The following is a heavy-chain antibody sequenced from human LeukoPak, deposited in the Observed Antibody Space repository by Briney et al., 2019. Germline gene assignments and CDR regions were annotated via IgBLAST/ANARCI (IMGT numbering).Heavy chain of an antibody. Sequence: SETLSLTCTVSGGSISSYYWSWIRQPPGKGLEWIGYIYYSGSTNYNPSLKSRVTISVDTSKNQFSLKLSSVTAADTAVYYCARDPSLFGDYGGDYWGQGTLVTVSS. CDR3: ARDPSLFGDYGGDY. CDR2: IYYSGST. CDR1: GGSISSYY. D-gene: IGHD4-17*01. J-gene: IGHJ4*02. V-gene: IGHV4-59*12.